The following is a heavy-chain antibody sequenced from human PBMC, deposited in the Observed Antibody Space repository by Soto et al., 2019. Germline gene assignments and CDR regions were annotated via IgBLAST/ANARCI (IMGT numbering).Heavy chain of an antibody. CDR1: GYSFPTYW. CDR3: ARSYSSGWDFYFDY. D-gene: IGHD6-19*01. J-gene: IGHJ4*02. V-gene: IGHV5-10-1*01. Sequence: CEGSGYSFPTYWITWVRQMPGKGLEWMGRIDASDSYINDSPSFQGHVTMSVDKSISTAYLQWSSLKASDTAIYYCARSYSSGWDFYFDYWGQGTLVTVS. CDR2: IDASDSYI.